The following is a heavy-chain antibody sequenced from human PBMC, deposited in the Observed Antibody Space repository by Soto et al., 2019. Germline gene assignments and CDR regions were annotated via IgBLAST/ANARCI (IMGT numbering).Heavy chain of an antibody. CDR3: AREGSSWRNDAFDI. CDR2: IGTAGDT. CDR1: GFTFSSYD. J-gene: IGHJ3*02. V-gene: IGHV3-13*01. D-gene: IGHD6-13*01. Sequence: VQLVESGGGVVQPGRSLRLSCAASGFTFSSYDMHWVRQATGKGLEWVSAIGTAGDTYYPGSVKGRFTISRENAKNSLYLQMNSLRAGDTAVYYCAREGSSWRNDAFDIWGQGTMVTVSS.